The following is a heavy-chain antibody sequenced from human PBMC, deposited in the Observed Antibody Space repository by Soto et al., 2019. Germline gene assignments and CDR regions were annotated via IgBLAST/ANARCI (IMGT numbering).Heavy chain of an antibody. D-gene: IGHD3-10*01. CDR1: GGSFSGYY. J-gene: IGHJ4*02. V-gene: IGHV4-34*01. CDR2: INHSGST. Sequence: LSLTCAVYGGSFSGYYWSWIRQPPGKGLEWIGEINHSGSTNYNPSLKSRVTISVDTSKNQFSLKLSSVTAADTAVYYCARGPILLWFGGFDYWGQGTLVTVSS. CDR3: ARGPILLWFGGFDY.